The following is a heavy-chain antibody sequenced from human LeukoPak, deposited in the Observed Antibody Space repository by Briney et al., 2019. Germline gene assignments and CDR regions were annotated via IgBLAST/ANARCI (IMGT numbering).Heavy chain of an antibody. CDR1: GFTVSSNY. J-gene: IGHJ4*02. CDR2: IYSGGST. V-gene: IGHV3-53*01. CDR3: ARVHSSGWYSDY. D-gene: IGHD6-19*01. Sequence: GGSLRLSCAASGFTVSSNYMSWVRQAPGKGLEWVSVIYSGGSTYYADSVKGRLTISRDNSKNTLYLQMNSLRAEDTAVYYCARVHSSGWYSDYWGQGTLVTVSS.